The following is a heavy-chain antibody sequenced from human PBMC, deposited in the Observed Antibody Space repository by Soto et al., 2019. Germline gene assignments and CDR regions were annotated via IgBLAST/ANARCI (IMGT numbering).Heavy chain of an antibody. Sequence: EVQLVESGGGLVQPGGSLRLSCAASGFTFSNYWMYWVRQAPGKGLEWVSRINSDGSVSSHADSVRGRLTISRDNVKNTLYLHMGSLRAEDTAVYFCARGDCVGGTCYSFAGSFYYYMDVWGKGTTVTVFS. V-gene: IGHV3-74*02. CDR2: INSDGSVS. CDR3: ARGDCVGGTCYSFAGSFYYYMDV. D-gene: IGHD2-15*01. J-gene: IGHJ6*03. CDR1: GFTFSNYW.